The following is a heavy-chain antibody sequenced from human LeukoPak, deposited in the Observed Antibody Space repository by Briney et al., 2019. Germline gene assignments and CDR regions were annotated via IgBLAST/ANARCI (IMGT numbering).Heavy chain of an antibody. D-gene: IGHD4-11*01. CDR3: ARDSGYSNYYYYYVDV. J-gene: IGHJ6*03. CDR2: ISHSGGA. CDR1: GGSLSGYY. Sequence: PSETLSRTCAVYGGSLSGYYWTWVRQPPGKGLEWIGEISHSGGANYSPSLKSRVTISLDTSKNQFSLRLSSVTAADTAVYYCARDSGYSNYYYYYVDVWGKGTTVTVSS. V-gene: IGHV4-34*01.